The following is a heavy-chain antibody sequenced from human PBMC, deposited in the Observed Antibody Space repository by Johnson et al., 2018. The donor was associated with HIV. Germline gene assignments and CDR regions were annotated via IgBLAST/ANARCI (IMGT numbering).Heavy chain of an antibody. D-gene: IGHD6-19*01. J-gene: IGHJ3*02. Sequence: QMHLVESGGGVVQPGRSLRLSCAASGFTFGSYALHWVRQAPGKGLEWVALISYDGNNKYYTDSVKGRFTISRDNSKNTLFLLMSSLRADDTAVYYCARVRRSGWFDNDAFDIWGQGTMVTVSS. V-gene: IGHV3-30*04. CDR2: ISYDGNNK. CDR3: ARVRRSGWFDNDAFDI. CDR1: GFTFGSYA.